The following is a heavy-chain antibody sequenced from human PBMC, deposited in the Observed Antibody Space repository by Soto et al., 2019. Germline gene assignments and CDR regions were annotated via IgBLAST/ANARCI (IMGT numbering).Heavy chain of an antibody. V-gene: IGHV3-15*07. CDR2: IKSNAQGGTT. D-gene: IGHD3-10*01. CDR3: ARDERYYYGSGSLNWFDP. J-gene: IGHJ5*02. CDR1: GFSLSNAW. Sequence: GGSLRLSCAASGFSLSNAWMHWVRQAPGKGLEWVGRIKSNAQGGTTDYAAPVKGRFTISRDDAENTLYLQMNSLRAEDTAVYYCARDERYYYGSGSLNWFDPWGQGTLVTVSS.